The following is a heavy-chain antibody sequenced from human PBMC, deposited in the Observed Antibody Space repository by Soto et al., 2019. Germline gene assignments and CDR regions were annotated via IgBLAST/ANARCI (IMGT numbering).Heavy chain of an antibody. D-gene: IGHD3-3*01. V-gene: IGHV4-59*08. CDR3: ARGHYDFWSGYFATNDY. CDR1: GGSISNYY. CDR2: IHYSGNT. J-gene: IGHJ4*02. Sequence: SETLSLTCTVSGGSISNYYWSWIRQPPGKGLEWIGYIHYSGNTKYNPSLKSRVTISSDTSKDQFSLKLTSMTAADTAVYYCARGHYDFWSGYFATNDYWGQGTLVTVSS.